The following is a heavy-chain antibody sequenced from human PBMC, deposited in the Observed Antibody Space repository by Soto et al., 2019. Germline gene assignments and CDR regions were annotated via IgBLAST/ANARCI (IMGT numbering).Heavy chain of an antibody. Sequence: GWSLRLSCAASGFTFSNSSIHLVLQVKPKWLVWVSHINSDGSRTTYADSVKGRFTISRDNSKNTLYLQMNSLRAEDTAVYYCAKDFWDIVVVVAAFDYRGQATLVTVS. V-gene: IGHV3-74*03. J-gene: IGHJ4*02. CDR1: GFTFSNSS. CDR2: INSDGSRT. D-gene: IGHD2-15*01. CDR3: AKDFWDIVVVVAAFDY.